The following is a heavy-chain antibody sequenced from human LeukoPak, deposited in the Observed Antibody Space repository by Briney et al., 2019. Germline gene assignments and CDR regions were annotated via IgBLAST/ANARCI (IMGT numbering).Heavy chain of an antibody. CDR2: INPNSGGT. D-gene: IGHD5-12*01. CDR1: GYTFTGYY. Sequence: ASVKVSCKASGYTFTGYYMHWVRQAPGQGLEWMGWINPNSGGTNYAQKFQGRVTMTRDTPISTAYMELSRLRSDDTAVYYCARDRSGYGRDYFDYWGQGTLVTVSS. CDR3: ARDRSGYGRDYFDY. V-gene: IGHV1-2*02. J-gene: IGHJ4*02.